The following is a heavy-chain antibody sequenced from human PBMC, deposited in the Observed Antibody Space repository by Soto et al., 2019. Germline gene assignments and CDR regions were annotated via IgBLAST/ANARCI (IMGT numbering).Heavy chain of an antibody. CDR1: GGSISSGGYS. CDR3: AGGIAARPLGY. V-gene: IGHV4-30-2*01. Sequence: QLQLQESGSGLVKPSQTLSLTCAVSGGSISSGGYSWSWIRQPPGKGLEWIGYIYHSGSTYYNPSLMSPVTISVDRSKNQFSLRLSSVTAADTAVYYCAGGIAARPLGYWGQGTLVTVSS. J-gene: IGHJ4*02. D-gene: IGHD6-6*01. CDR2: IYHSGST.